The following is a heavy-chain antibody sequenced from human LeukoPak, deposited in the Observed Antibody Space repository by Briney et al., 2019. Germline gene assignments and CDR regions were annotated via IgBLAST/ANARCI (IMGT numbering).Heavy chain of an antibody. CDR2: IYPGDSDT. CDR3: ARHGKYSSGSHYFDS. Sequence: GESLEISCKGSGYTFTSQWIAWVRQMPGKGLEWMGIIYPGDSDTTYSPSFQGQVTNSVDKSISTAYLRWSSLQASDTAIYYCARHGKYSSGSHYFDSWGQGTLVTVSS. D-gene: IGHD6-19*01. V-gene: IGHV5-51*01. CDR1: GYTFTSQW. J-gene: IGHJ4*02.